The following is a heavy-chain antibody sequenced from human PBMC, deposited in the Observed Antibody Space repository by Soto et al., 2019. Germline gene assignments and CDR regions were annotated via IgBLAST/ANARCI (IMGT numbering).Heavy chain of an antibody. D-gene: IGHD2-8*01. Sequence: GGSLRLSCAASGFTFSSYGMNWVRQAPGKGLEWVAVISYDGSNKYYANSVKGRFTISRDNSKNTLYLQMNSLRAEVSAVDYCARTVHQRVSMAYGYYFDYWGQGTLVTVSS. CDR1: GFTFSSYG. J-gene: IGHJ4*02. CDR3: ARTVHQRVSMAYGYYFDY. V-gene: IGHV3-30*03. CDR2: ISYDGSNK.